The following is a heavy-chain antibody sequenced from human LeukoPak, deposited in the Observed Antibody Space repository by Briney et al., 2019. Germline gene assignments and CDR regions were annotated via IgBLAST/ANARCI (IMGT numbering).Heavy chain of an antibody. D-gene: IGHD3-9*01. J-gene: IGHJ4*02. CDR2: ISYDGSNK. CDR3: ARDISHD. V-gene: IGHV3-30-3*01. CDR1: GFTFSTFA. Sequence: GGSLRLSCAASGFTFSTFAMHWVRQAPGKGLEWVAFISYDGSNKYYADSVKGRFTISRDNSRNTLYLQMNSLSTEDTAVYYCARDISHDWGQGTLVTVSS.